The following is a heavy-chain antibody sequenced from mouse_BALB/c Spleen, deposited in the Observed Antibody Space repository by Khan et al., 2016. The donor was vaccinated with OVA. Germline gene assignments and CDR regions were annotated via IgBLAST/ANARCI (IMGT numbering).Heavy chain of an antibody. Sequence: QIQLVQSGPELKKPGETVRISCKASGYTFTTAGMQWVQKMPGKGLKWIGWINTHSGVPNYAEDFKGRFAFSLETSANTANLQLTTLTHEDTATDVGARGGAAYYRYDGGARDYWGQGTSVTVSS. CDR2: INTHSGVP. CDR1: GYTFTTAG. CDR3: ARGGAAYYRYDGGARDY. J-gene: IGHJ4*01. V-gene: IGHV9-4*02. D-gene: IGHD2-12*01.